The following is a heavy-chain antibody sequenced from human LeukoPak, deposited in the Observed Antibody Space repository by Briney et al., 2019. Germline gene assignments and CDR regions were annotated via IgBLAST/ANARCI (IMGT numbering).Heavy chain of an antibody. J-gene: IGHJ6*03. CDR2: ISAYNGNT. Sequence: ASVKVSCKASGYTFTSNGISWVRQAPGQGLEWMGWISAYNGNTNYAQKLQGRVTMTTDTSTSTAYMELRSLRSDDTAVYYCARGGEVSSSWSFYYYYYYMDVWGKGTTVTVSS. V-gene: IGHV1-18*01. CDR1: GYTFTSNG. CDR3: ARGGEVSSSWSFYYYYYYMDV. D-gene: IGHD6-13*01.